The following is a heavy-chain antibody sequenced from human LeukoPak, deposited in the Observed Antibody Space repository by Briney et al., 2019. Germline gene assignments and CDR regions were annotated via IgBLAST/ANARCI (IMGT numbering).Heavy chain of an antibody. Sequence: GGSLRLSCAASGFTVITNELTWVRQAPGKGIEWDSVLYSDGNTKYADSVQGRFTISRDNSKNTLYLEMNSLSPDDTAGYYCARGVEPLAANTLAYWGQGTLVTVSS. CDR2: LYSDGNT. J-gene: IGHJ4*02. CDR1: GFTVITNE. V-gene: IGHV3-53*01. CDR3: ARGVEPLAANTLAY. D-gene: IGHD1-14*01.